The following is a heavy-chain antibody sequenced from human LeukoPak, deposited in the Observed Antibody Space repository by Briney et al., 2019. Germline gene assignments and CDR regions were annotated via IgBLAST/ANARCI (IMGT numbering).Heavy chain of an antibody. CDR3: ARVLRCSSTSCPPANYGMDV. V-gene: IGHV1-2*06. Sequence: ASVKVSCKASGGTFSSYAISWVRQAPGQGLEWMGRINPNSGGTNYAQKFQGRVTMTRDTSISTAYMELSRLRSDDTAVYYCARVLRCSSTSCPPANYGMDVWGQGTTVTVSS. D-gene: IGHD2-2*01. CDR1: GGTFSSYA. J-gene: IGHJ6*02. CDR2: INPNSGGT.